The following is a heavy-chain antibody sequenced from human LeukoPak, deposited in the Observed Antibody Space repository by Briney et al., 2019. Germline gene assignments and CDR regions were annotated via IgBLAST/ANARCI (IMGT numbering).Heavy chain of an antibody. V-gene: IGHV3-33*01. CDR1: GFTFSSHG. CDR3: ASDYYDSSGYYSHAFDI. D-gene: IGHD3-22*01. J-gene: IGHJ3*02. CDR2: IWYDGSNK. Sequence: PGRSLRLSCAASGFTFSSHGMHWVRQAPGKGLEWVAVIWYDGSNKYYADSVRGRFTISRDNSKTTLYLQMNSLRAEDTAVYYCASDYYDSSGYYSHAFDIWGQGTLVTVSS.